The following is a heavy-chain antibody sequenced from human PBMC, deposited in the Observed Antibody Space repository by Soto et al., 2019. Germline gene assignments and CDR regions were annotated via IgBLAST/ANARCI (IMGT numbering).Heavy chain of an antibody. D-gene: IGHD3-3*01. CDR1: GDTFTSYA. CDR2: INAGNGNT. V-gene: IGHV1-3*01. CDR3: ARAARIFGVVIIIWFDP. J-gene: IGHJ5*02. Sequence: ASVKVSCKASGDTFTSYAMHWVRQAPGQRLEWMGWINAGNGNTKYSQKFQGRVTITRDTSASTAYMELSSLRSEDTAVYYCARAARIFGVVIIIWFDPWGQGTLVTVSS.